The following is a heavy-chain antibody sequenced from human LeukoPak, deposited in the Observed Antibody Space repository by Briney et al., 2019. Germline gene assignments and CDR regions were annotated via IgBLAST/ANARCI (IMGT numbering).Heavy chain of an antibody. CDR3: ARTPTTVVQEHNT. CDR2: IIPILGIA. Sequence: ASVKVSCKASGGTFSSYAISWVRQAPGQGLEWMGRIIPILGIANYAQKFQGRVTITADKSTSTAYMELSSLRSEDTAVYYCARTPTTVVQEHNTWAQGTLVTVSS. D-gene: IGHD4-17*01. V-gene: IGHV1-69*04. J-gene: IGHJ5*02. CDR1: GGTFSSYA.